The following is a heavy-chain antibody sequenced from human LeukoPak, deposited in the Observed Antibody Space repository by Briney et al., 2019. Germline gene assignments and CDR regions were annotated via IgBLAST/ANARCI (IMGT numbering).Heavy chain of an antibody. J-gene: IGHJ4*02. CDR3: AKDYSDSRVGDVFFEY. CDR2: IKQDGSDK. V-gene: IGHV3-7*01. D-gene: IGHD1-26*01. CDR1: GSTISTYW. Sequence: GGSLRLSCAASGSTISTYWMSWVRQAPGKGLEWVANIKQDGSDKYYVDSVKGRFTISRDNAKNSLSLQMNGLRAEDTAVYYCAKDYSDSRVGDVFFEYWGQGTLVTVSS.